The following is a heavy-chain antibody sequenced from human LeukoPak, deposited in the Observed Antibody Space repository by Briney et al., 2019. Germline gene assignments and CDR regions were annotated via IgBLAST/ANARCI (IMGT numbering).Heavy chain of an antibody. CDR2: IYYTGAT. CDR3: ARAGYSYGTGYYFDY. J-gene: IGHJ4*02. CDR1: GGSISSYY. D-gene: IGHD5-18*01. Sequence: SEALSLTCTVSGGSISSYYWSWIRLPPGKGLEWIGYIYYTGATYYNPSLKSRVTISLDTSKNQFSLRLSSVTAADAAVYYCARAGYSYGTGYYFDYWGQGALVTVSS. V-gene: IGHV4-59*01.